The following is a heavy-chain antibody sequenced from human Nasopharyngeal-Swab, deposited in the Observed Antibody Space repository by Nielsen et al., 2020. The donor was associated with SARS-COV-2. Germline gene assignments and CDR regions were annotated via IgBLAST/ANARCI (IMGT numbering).Heavy chain of an antibody. CDR2: ISGSGGST. V-gene: IGHV3-23*01. Sequence: GESLKISCAASGFTFSSYAMSWVRQAPGKGLEWVSAISGSGGSTYYADSVKVRFTISRDNSKNTLYLQMNSLRAEDTAVYYCAKVGFRSITGTSPLEYWGQGTLVTVSS. D-gene: IGHD1-20*01. CDR3: AKVGFRSITGTSPLEY. CDR1: GFTFSSYA. J-gene: IGHJ4*02.